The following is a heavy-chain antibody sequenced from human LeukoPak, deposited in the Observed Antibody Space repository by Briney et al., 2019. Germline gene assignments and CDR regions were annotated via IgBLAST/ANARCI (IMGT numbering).Heavy chain of an antibody. Sequence: PGGSLRLSCAASGFTFSSYWMSWVRQAPGKGLEWVANIKQDGSEKYYVDSVKGRFTISRDNAKNSLYLQMNSLRAEDTAVYYCARVERYFDWLVSYYFDYWGQGTLVTVSS. J-gene: IGHJ4*02. V-gene: IGHV3-7*01. D-gene: IGHD3-9*01. CDR1: GFTFSSYW. CDR3: ARVERYFDWLVSYYFDY. CDR2: IKQDGSEK.